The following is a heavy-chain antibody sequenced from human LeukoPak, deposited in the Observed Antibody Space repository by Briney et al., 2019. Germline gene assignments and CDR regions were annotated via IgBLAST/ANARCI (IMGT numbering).Heavy chain of an antibody. CDR2: IRYDGNNK. CDR3: AKDSQLRSFYYYYMDV. Sequence: PGGSLRLSCAASGFTFSNYGMHWVRQAPGKGLEWVAFIRYDGNNKYYADSVKGRFTISRDNSKNTLYLQMNSLRAEDTAVYYCAKDSQLRSFYYYYMDVWGKGTTVTVSS. J-gene: IGHJ6*03. V-gene: IGHV3-30*02. CDR1: GFTFSNYG. D-gene: IGHD3-3*01.